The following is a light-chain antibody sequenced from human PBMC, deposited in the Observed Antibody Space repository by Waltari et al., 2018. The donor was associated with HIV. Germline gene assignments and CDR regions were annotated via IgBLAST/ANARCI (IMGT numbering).Light chain of an antibody. J-gene: IGLJ3*02. CDR2: DVS. V-gene: IGLV2-14*01. CDR1: SSDVGGYNY. Sequence: QSALTQPASVSGSPGQSLTISCTGTSSDVGGYNYVHCYQQHPGKAPKLMIYDVSNRPSGVSNRFSGSKSGNTASLTISGLQAEDEADYYCSSYTSSSTPWVFGGGTKLTVL. CDR3: SSYTSSSTPWV.